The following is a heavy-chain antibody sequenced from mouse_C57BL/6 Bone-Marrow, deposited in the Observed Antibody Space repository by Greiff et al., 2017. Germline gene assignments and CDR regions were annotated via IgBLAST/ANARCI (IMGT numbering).Heavy chain of an antibody. CDR1: GFTFSDAW. J-gene: IGHJ3*01. D-gene: IGHD3-2*02. CDR2: IRNKANNHAT. CDR3: TRGSSDAWFAY. Sequence: LQQSGGGLVQPGGSMKLSCAASGFTFSDAWMDWVRQSPEKGLEWVAEIRNKANNHATYYAESVKGRFTISRDDSKSSVYLQMNSLRAEDTGIYYCTRGSSDAWFAYWGQGTLVTVSA. V-gene: IGHV6-6*01.